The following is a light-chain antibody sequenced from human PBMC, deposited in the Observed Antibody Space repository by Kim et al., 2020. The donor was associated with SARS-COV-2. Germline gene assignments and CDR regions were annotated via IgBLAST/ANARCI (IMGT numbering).Light chain of an antibody. CDR3: AAWDDSLRV. J-gene: IGLJ1*01. CDR2: SNN. Sequence: QSVLTQPPSASGTPGQRVTISCSGSSSNIGSNTVNWYQQLPGTAPKLLIYSNNQRPSGVPDRFSGSKSGTSASLAISGLQSEDEADYYCAAWDDSLRVFGTVTKVTVL. V-gene: IGLV1-44*01. CDR1: SSNIGSNT.